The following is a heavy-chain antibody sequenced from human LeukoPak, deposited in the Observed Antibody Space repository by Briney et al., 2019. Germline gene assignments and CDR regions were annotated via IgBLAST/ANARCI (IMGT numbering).Heavy chain of an antibody. Sequence: SGPTLVNPTQTLTLTCTFSGFSLTTSGVGVGWIRQPPGKALEWLALIYWDDDKRYSPSLKSRLTITKDTSKNQVVLTMTNMDPVDTATYYCVARMVPAYFGAFDIWGQGTMVTVSS. D-gene: IGHD2-2*01. CDR3: VARMVPAYFGAFDI. J-gene: IGHJ3*02. CDR1: GFSLTTSGVG. V-gene: IGHV2-5*02. CDR2: IYWDDDK.